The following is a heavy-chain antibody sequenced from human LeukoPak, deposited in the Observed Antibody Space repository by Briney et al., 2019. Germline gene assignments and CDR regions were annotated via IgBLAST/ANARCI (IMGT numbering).Heavy chain of an antibody. CDR1: GFTFSSYE. CDR3: ARGGTAMVTSAAFDI. D-gene: IGHD5-18*01. J-gene: IGHJ3*02. Sequence: GGSLRLSCAASGFTFSSYEMNWVRQAPGKGLEWVSYISSSGSTIYYADSVKGRFTVSRDNAKNSLYLQMNSLRAEDTAVYYCARGGTAMVTSAAFDIWGQGTMVTVSS. CDR2: ISSSGSTI. V-gene: IGHV3-48*03.